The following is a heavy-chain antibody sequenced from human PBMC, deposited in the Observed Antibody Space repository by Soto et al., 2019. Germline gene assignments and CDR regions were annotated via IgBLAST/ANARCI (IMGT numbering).Heavy chain of an antibody. Sequence: QVQLVESGGGVVQPGRSLRLSCAASGFTFSSYGMHWVRQAPGKGLEWVAVIWYDGSNKYYADSVKGRFTISRDNSKNTLYLQMNSLRAEDTAVYYCARLGPRYDSSGYYSAWGQGTLVTVSS. CDR3: ARLGPRYDSSGYYSA. CDR1: GFTFSSYG. D-gene: IGHD3-22*01. J-gene: IGHJ5*02. CDR2: IWYDGSNK. V-gene: IGHV3-33*01.